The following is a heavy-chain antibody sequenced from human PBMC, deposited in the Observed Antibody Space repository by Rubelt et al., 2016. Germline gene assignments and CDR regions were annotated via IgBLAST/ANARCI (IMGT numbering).Heavy chain of an antibody. J-gene: IGHJ4*02. D-gene: IGHD1-7*01. V-gene: IGHV1-2*02. CDR1: GYTFTDYY. CDR2: IYPNSGVT. CDR3: VRENWYYDN. Sequence: QVQLVQSGAEVKKPGASVKVSCTASGYTFTDYYMHWVRQAPGQGVEWMGWIYPNSGVTNYAQKFQGRVALTRDTSISTVSMELSRLTSDDTAVYYCVRENWYYDNWGQGTLVTVSS.